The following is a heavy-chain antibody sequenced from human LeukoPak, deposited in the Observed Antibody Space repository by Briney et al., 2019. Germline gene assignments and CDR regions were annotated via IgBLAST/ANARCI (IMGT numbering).Heavy chain of an antibody. Sequence: IPSETLSLTCTVSGGSISNYYWGWIRQPPGEGLEWIGSIYYSGNTYYNASLKSRVTISVDTAKSQFSLRLTSMTAADTAVYYCARDVAGNTFDYWGQGTLVTVSS. CDR2: IYYSGNT. D-gene: IGHD5-12*01. J-gene: IGHJ4*02. CDR3: ARDVAGNTFDY. CDR1: GGSISNYY. V-gene: IGHV4-39*07.